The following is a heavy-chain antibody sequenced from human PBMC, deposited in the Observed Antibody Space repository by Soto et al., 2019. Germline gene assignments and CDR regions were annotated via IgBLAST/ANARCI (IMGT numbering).Heavy chain of an antibody. CDR1: GYTFSSYD. J-gene: IGHJ6*03. Sequence: QVQLVQSGAEVKKPGASVKVSCKASGYTFSSYDIIWVRQATGQGLEWMGWMNANSGHAGVAQKCQVSVTLTRNTSIRTAYMDRSSVSSEDTSVYSCARRLSSSTDYCYLDDWGKGTMVTVSS. CDR3: ARRLSSSTDYCYLDD. V-gene: IGHV1-8*01. CDR2: MNANSGHA. D-gene: IGHD6-6*01.